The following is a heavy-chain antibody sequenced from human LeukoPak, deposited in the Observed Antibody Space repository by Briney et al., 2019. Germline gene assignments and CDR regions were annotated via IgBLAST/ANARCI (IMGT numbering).Heavy chain of an antibody. J-gene: IGHJ3*02. V-gene: IGHV4-30-4*01. CDR2: IYYSGST. CDR1: GGSISSGDYY. CDR3: ARDPPRIAAARHDAFDI. Sequence: SETLSLTCTVSGGSISSGDYYWSWIRQPPGKGLEWIGYIYYSGSTYYNPSLKSRVTISVDTSKNQFSLKLSSVTAADTAVYYCARDPPRIAAARHDAFDIWGQGTMVTVSS. D-gene: IGHD6-13*01.